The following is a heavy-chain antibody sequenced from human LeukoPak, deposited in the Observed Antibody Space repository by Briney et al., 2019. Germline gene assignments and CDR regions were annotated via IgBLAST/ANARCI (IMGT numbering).Heavy chain of an antibody. Sequence: GGSLRLSCAASGFTFRSFWMSWVRQAPGRGLEWVATIRQDGSQKYYLDSVKGRFTISRDNAKNSLYLQMNSLRAEDTAVYYCARESDHSVSQVDFDLWGQGTMVTVSS. CDR3: ARESDHSVSQVDFDL. CDR2: IRQDGSQK. D-gene: IGHD1-14*01. CDR1: GFTFRSFW. V-gene: IGHV3-7*01. J-gene: IGHJ3*01.